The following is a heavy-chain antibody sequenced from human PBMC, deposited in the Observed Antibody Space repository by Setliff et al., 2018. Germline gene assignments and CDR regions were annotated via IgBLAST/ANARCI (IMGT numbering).Heavy chain of an antibody. CDR1: GYTFTGYY. Sequence: ASVKVSCKASGYTFTGYYMHWVRQAPGQGLEWMGGFDPEDGETIYAQKFQGRVTMTEDTSTDTAYMELSSLRSEDTAVYYCAKNGFGVVALGVNNWFDPWGQGTLVTVSS. V-gene: IGHV1-24*01. D-gene: IGHD3-10*01. CDR2: FDPEDGET. J-gene: IGHJ5*02. CDR3: AKNGFGVVALGVNNWFDP.